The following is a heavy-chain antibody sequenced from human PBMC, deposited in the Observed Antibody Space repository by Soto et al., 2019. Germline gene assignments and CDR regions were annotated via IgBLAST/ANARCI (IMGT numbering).Heavy chain of an antibody. J-gene: IGHJ5*02. CDR1: GFIFESFG. V-gene: IGHV3-23*01. CDR3: AKNHGVELVTRDTVDWFDP. D-gene: IGHD2-8*01. CDR2: ISGSGFKK. Sequence: EVVLLESGGGLVKPGGSLRLSCAASGFIFESFGMSWVRQAPGKGLEWVSSISGSGFKKYYADSVKGRFTISRDNSKNTVYLEMNNLSAEDTGVYQCAKNHGVELVTRDTVDWFDPWGQGSVVTVSS.